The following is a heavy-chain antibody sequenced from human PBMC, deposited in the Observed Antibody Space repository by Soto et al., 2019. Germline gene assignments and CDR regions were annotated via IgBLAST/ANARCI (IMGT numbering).Heavy chain of an antibody. CDR1: GGSISSGGYS. CDR3: ARVGNVWFDP. CDR2: IYHSGST. Sequence: SETLSLTCAVSGGSISSGGYSWSWIRQPPGKGLEWIGYIYHSGSTYYNPSLKSRVTISVDRSKNQFSLKLSSVTAADTAVYYCARVGNVWFDPWGQGTLVTVPS. J-gene: IGHJ5*02. V-gene: IGHV4-30-2*01.